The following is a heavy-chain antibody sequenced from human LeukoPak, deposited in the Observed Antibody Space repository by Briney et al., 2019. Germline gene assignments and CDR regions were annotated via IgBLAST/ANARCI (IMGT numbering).Heavy chain of an antibody. V-gene: IGHV3-66*01. D-gene: IGHD3-3*01. CDR3: ARDRSGYFQN. CDR2: IYSGGST. J-gene: IGHJ1*01. CDR1: GFTVSSNY. Sequence: SGGSLRLSCAASGFTVSSNYMSWVRQAPGKGPEWLSVIYSGGSTYYPDSVKGRFTISRDNSKNTLYLQMNSLSAEDTAVYYCARDRSGYFQNWGQGTLVSVSS.